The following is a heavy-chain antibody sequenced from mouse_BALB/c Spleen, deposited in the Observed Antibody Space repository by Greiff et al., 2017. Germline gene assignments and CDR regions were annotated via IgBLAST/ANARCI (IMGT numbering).Heavy chain of an antibody. D-gene: IGHD2-14*01. CDR1: GYTFTSYY. J-gene: IGHJ2*01. CDR3: TRSYRYDWNYFDY. Sequence: QVQLQQPGAELVKPGASVKLSCKASGYTFTSYYMYWVKQRPGQGLEWIGGINPSNGGTNFNEKFKSKATLTVDKSSSTAYMQLSSLTSEDSAVYYCTRSYRYDWNYFDYGGQGTLSQSPQ. V-gene: IGHV1S81*02. CDR2: INPSNGGT.